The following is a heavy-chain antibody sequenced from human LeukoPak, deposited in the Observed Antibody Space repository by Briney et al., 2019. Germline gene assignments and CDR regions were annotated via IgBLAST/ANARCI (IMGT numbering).Heavy chain of an antibody. CDR2: ISGSGGAT. J-gene: IGHJ4*02. V-gene: IGHV3-23*01. CDR1: GFTFSSYA. CDR3: AKDGVATITYDY. D-gene: IGHD5-12*01. Sequence: GGSLRLSCAASGFTFSSYAMSWVRQAPGKGLESVSVISGSGGATYYADSVKGRFTISRDNSKNTLYLQMNSLRAEDTAVYYYAKDGVATITYDYWGQGTLVTVSS.